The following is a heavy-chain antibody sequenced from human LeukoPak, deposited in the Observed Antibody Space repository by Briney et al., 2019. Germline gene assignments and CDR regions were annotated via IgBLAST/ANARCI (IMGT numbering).Heavy chain of an antibody. CDR2: IIPIFGTA. Sequence: SVKVSCKASGGTFSSYAISWVRQAPGQGLGWMGGIIPIFGTANYAQKFQGRVTITTDGSTSTAYMELSSLRSEDTAVYYCARHVDTAMVSPHDYWGQGTLVTVSS. CDR1: GGTFSSYA. D-gene: IGHD5-18*01. V-gene: IGHV1-69*05. CDR3: ARHVDTAMVSPHDY. J-gene: IGHJ4*02.